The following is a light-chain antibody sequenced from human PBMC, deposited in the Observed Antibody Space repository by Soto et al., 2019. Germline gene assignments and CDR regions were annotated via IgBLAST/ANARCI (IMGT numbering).Light chain of an antibody. CDR2: GAS. CDR3: QQLDRYLIT. CDR1: QSVSSSY. V-gene: IGKV3-20*01. J-gene: IGKJ5*01. Sequence: EIVLTQSPGTLSLLPGGRATLSCRASQSVSSSYLAWYQQKPGQAPRLLIYGASSRATGIPDRFSGSGSGTDFTLAISRLEPEDFATYYCQQLDRYLITFGQGTRLEIK.